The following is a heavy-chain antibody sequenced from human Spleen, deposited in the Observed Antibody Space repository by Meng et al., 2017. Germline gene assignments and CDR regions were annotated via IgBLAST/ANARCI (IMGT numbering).Heavy chain of an antibody. Sequence: SETLSLTCTVSGGSISSYYWNWIRQHPGKDLEWIGYIYYSGSTNYNPSLKSRVTISVDTSRNQFSLRLTSVTAADTAVYYCARVRNWDIDYWGQGTLVTVSS. CDR3: ARVRNWDIDY. CDR2: IYYSGST. V-gene: IGHV4-59*01. J-gene: IGHJ4*02. CDR1: GGSISSYY. D-gene: IGHD1/OR15-1a*01.